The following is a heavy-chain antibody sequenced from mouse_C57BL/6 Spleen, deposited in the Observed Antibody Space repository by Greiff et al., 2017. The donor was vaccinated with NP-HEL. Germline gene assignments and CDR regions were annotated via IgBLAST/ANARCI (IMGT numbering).Heavy chain of an antibody. CDR3: AREAAGTYFDY. Sequence: VQLQQSGAELVKPGASVKISCKASGYAFSSYWMNWVKQRPGKGLEWIGQIYPGDGDTNYNGKFKGKATLTADKSSSTAYMQLSSLTSEDSAVYFCAREAAGTYFDYWGQGTTLTVSS. J-gene: IGHJ2*01. CDR1: GYAFSSYW. V-gene: IGHV1-80*01. CDR2: IYPGDGDT. D-gene: IGHD4-1*01.